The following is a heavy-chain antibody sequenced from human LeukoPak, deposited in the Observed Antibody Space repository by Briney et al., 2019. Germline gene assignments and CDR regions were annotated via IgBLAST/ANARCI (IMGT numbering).Heavy chain of an antibody. CDR1: GFTFSSYS. CDR3: ASISGYSSTGWAFDI. CDR2: ISSSSSTI. Sequence: GGSLRLSCAASGFTFSSYSMNWVRQAPGKGLEWVSYISSSSSTIYYADSVKGRFTISRDNAKNSLYLQMNSLRAEDTAVYYCASISGYSSTGWAFDIWGQGTMVTVSS. D-gene: IGHD6-13*01. V-gene: IGHV3-48*04. J-gene: IGHJ3*02.